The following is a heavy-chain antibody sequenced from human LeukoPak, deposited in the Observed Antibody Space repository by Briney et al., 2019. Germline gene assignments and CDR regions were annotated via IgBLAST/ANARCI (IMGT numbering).Heavy chain of an antibody. J-gene: IGHJ4*02. CDR2: INPRVGST. Sequence: ASVKVSCKASGYSFTSNYMHCVRQAPGQGLEWMGKINPRVGSTTYAKKFQGRVTMTRDTSTSTVSMELSSLRSEDTAVYYCARTYYEILTGYYSYFDYWGQGTLVTVSS. CDR1: GYSFTSNY. D-gene: IGHD3-9*01. V-gene: IGHV1-46*01. CDR3: ARTYYEILTGYYSYFDY.